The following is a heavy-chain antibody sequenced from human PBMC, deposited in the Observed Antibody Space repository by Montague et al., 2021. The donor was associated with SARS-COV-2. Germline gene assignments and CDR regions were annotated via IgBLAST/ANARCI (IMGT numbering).Heavy chain of an antibody. CDR2: SYWTGYT. J-gene: IGHJ3*02. D-gene: IGHD5-12*01. Sequence: SETLSLTCTVSGDSISDYYWSWIRQPPGKGLEWIGYSYWTGYTNNSPSLKSRVSLSVDTSKNQFYLTLRSVTAADTAIYYCARDASSGYSDAIAIWGQGTLVTVSS. V-gene: IGHV4-59*01. CDR1: GDSISDYY. CDR3: ARDASSGYSDAIAI.